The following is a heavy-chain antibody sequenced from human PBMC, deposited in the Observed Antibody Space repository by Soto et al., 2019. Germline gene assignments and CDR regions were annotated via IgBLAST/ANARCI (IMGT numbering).Heavy chain of an antibody. D-gene: IGHD5-12*01. CDR3: ARGRWLRSSFDY. CDR1: GGSFSGYY. CDR2: INHSGST. Sequence: QVQLQQWGAGLLKPSETLSLTCAVYGGSFSGYYWSWIRQPPGKGLEWIGEINHSGSTNYNPSLMSRVTIAVGTSKNQFSLKLSSVTVADTAVYYCARGRWLRSSFDYWGQGTLVTVSS. V-gene: IGHV4-34*01. J-gene: IGHJ4*02.